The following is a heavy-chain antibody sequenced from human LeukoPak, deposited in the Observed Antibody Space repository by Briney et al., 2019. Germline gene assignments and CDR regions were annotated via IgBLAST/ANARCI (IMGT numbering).Heavy chain of an antibody. CDR3: XXXXXXXXXXGSDDWFDP. Sequence: GGSLRLSCAASGFTFSSYAMSWVRQAPGKGLEWVSAISGSGGSTYYADSVKGRFTISRDNSKNTLYLQMNSLRAEDTAVYYXXXXXXXXXXXGSDDWFDPWGQGTLVTVSS. J-gene: IGHJ5*02. CDR1: GFTFSSYA. V-gene: IGHV3-23*01. CDR2: ISGSGGST.